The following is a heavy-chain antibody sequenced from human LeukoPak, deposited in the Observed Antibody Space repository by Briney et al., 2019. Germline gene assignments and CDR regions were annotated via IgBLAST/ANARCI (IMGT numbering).Heavy chain of an antibody. D-gene: IGHD1-1*01. J-gene: IGHJ3*02. CDR3: ARIETVADAFDI. CDR2: IYSGGST. V-gene: IGHV3-66*01. Sequence: GGSLRLSCAASGFTFSGSAMSWVRQAPGEGLEWVSLIYSGGSTSYADSVRGRFTISRDNSKDTLYLQTNSLRAEDTAVYYCARIETVADAFDIWGQGTLVTVSS. CDR1: GFTFSGSA.